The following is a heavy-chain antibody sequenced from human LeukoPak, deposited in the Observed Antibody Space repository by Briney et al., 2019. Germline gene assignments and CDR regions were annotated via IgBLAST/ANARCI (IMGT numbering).Heavy chain of an antibody. Sequence: GGSLRLSCAGSEFTFSSYSMHWVRQAPGKGLEEVSSISGRSDDIYYADSVQGRFTISRDNSKNSLYLQMKSLRAEDTALYYCARRGYHDYSGFDYWGQGTLVTVSS. CDR1: EFTFSSYS. CDR3: ARRGYHDYSGFDY. CDR2: ISGRSDDI. D-gene: IGHD1-26*01. V-gene: IGHV3-21*01. J-gene: IGHJ4*02.